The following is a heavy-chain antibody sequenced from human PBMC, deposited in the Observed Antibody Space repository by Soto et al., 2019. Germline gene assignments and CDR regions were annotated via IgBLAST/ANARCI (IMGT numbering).Heavy chain of an antibody. Sequence: ASVKVSCKASGYTFTSYYMHWVRQAPGQGLEWMGIINPSGGSTSYAQKFQGRVTMTRDTSTSTVYMELSSLRSEDTAVYYCGRDLMGCSGGSCYSGAFDIWGQGTMVTVSS. CDR1: GYTFTSYY. J-gene: IGHJ3*02. D-gene: IGHD2-15*01. V-gene: IGHV1-46*03. CDR3: GRDLMGCSGGSCYSGAFDI. CDR2: INPSGGST.